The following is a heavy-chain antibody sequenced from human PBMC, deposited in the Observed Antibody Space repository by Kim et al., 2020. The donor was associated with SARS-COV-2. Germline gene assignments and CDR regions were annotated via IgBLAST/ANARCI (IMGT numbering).Heavy chain of an antibody. CDR1: GGPISSYY. D-gene: IGHD3-9*01. J-gene: IGHJ3*02. CDR2: IYYSGST. V-gene: IGHV4-59*13. Sequence: SETLSLTCTVSGGPISSYYWSWIRQPPGKGLEWIGYIYYSGSTNYNPSLKSRVTISVDTSKNQFSLKLSSVTAADTAVYYCARDQGYYDILTGYYEEAFDIWGQGTMVTVSS. CDR3: ARDQGYYDILTGYYEEAFDI.